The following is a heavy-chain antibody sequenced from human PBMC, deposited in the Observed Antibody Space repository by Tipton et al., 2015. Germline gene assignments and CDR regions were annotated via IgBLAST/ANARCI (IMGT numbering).Heavy chain of an antibody. V-gene: IGHV3-48*04. CDR2: ISGSSSTI. D-gene: IGHD3-3*01. J-gene: IGHJ6*02. CDR3: ARVPTYYDFWIGYSRDYYHGMDV. CDR1: GFSFSDYS. Sequence: SLRLSCAASGFSFSDYSMNWVRQAPGKGLEWVSHISGSSSTIYYADSVKGRFTISRDNAKNSLYLQMNSLRAEDTALYHCARVPTYYDFWIGYSRDYYHGMDVWGQGTTVTVSS.